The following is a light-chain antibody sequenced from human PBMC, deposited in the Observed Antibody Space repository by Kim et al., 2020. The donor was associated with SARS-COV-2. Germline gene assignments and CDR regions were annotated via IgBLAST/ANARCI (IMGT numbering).Light chain of an antibody. CDR3: NSRDSNDNVV. CDR2: GKN. Sequence: SSELTQDPAVSVALGQTVRITCQGDSLRSYYATWYQQKPGQAPIVVINGKNNRPSGIPDRFSGSSSGNTASLTVTGPQAGDEADYYCNSRDSNDNVVFGG. V-gene: IGLV3-19*01. J-gene: IGLJ2*01. CDR1: SLRSYY.